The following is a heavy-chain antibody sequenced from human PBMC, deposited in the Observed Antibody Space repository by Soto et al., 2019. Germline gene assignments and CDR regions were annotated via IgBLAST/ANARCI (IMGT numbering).Heavy chain of an antibody. Sequence: GGSLRLSCAASGFTFSSYWMHWVRQTPGKGLVWVSRIDIAGSTTTYADSVKGRFTISRDNAKNTLYLQMNSLRAEDTAVYYCSRENWFQDYWGQGTLVTVSS. CDR1: GFTFSSYW. CDR2: IDIAGSTT. J-gene: IGHJ4*02. D-gene: IGHD3-10*01. V-gene: IGHV3-74*01. CDR3: SRENWFQDY.